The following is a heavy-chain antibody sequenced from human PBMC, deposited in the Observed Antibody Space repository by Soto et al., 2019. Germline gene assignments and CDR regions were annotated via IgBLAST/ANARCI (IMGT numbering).Heavy chain of an antibody. Sequence: ASVKVSCKASGGTFSSYAISWVRQAPGQGLEWMGGIIPIFGTANYAQKFQGRVTITADESTSTAYMELSSLRSEDTAVYYCARDDVATIPGNYYYYGMDVWGQGTTVTVSS. J-gene: IGHJ6*02. CDR1: GGTFSSYA. V-gene: IGHV1-69*13. CDR2: IIPIFGTA. CDR3: ARDDVATIPGNYYYYGMDV. D-gene: IGHD5-12*01.